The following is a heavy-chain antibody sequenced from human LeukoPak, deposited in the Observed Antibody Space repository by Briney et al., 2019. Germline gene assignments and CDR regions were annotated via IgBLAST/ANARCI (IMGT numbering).Heavy chain of an antibody. V-gene: IGHV4-39*07. CDR1: GGSISSSSYY. D-gene: IGHD5-24*01. J-gene: IGHJ4*02. CDR2: IHYSGST. CDR3: ARDLLRRDGYNLARGY. Sequence: SETLSLTCTVSGGSISSSSYYWGWIRQPPGKGLEWIGSIHYSGSTYYNPSLKSRVTISVDTSKNQFSLKLSSVTAADTAVYYCARDLLRRDGYNLARGYWGQGTLVTVSS.